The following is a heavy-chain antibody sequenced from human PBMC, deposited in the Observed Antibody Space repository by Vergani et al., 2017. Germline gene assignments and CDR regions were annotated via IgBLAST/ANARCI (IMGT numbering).Heavy chain of an antibody. CDR3: ATRGGDYGDYRIDY. CDR2: IYSGGST. V-gene: IGHV3-53*04. J-gene: IGHJ4*02. D-gene: IGHD4-17*01. CDR1: GFTVSSNY. Sequence: EVQLVESGGVVVQPGGSLRLSCAASGFTVSSNYMSWVRQAPGKGLEWVSVIYSGGSTYYADSVKGRFTISGHNSKNTLYLQMNSLRAEDTAVYYCATRGGDYGDYRIDYWGQGTLVTVSS.